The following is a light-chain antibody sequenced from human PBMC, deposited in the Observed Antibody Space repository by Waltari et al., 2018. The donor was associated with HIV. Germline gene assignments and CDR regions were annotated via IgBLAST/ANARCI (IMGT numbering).Light chain of an antibody. CDR1: TSNIGNDY. Sequence: QSALTQPSSVSAAPGQKVTISCSGSTSNIGNDYVSLYQHVPGAAPRPLIYDDNKRPSGIPDRFSGSRSGTSATLGITGLQTGDEAHYYCGTWDRSLSAAVCDGGTKLTVL. J-gene: IGLJ3*02. CDR2: DDN. V-gene: IGLV1-51*01. CDR3: GTWDRSLSAAV.